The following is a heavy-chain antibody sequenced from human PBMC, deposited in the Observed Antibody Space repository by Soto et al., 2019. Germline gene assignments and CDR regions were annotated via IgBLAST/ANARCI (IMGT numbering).Heavy chain of an antibody. CDR2: IYYSGST. V-gene: IGHV4-30-4*01. CDR1: GGSISSGDYY. D-gene: IGHD3-22*01. CDR3: ARALSTYYYDSSGYYHPPWFDP. Sequence: SETLSLTCTVSGGSISSGDYYWSWIRQPPGKGLEWIGYIYYSGSTYYNPSLKSRVTISVDTSKNQFSLKLSSVTAADTAVYYCARALSTYYYDSSGYYHPPWFDPWGQGTLVTVYS. J-gene: IGHJ5*02.